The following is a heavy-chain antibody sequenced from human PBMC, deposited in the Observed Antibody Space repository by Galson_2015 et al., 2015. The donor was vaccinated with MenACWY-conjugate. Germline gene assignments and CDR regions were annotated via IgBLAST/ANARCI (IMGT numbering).Heavy chain of an antibody. CDR3: ARDAGSGTKYLWYFDL. V-gene: IGHV3-53*05. J-gene: IGHJ2*01. CDR1: GFTVSSKY. CDR2: IYSGGGT. D-gene: IGHD2-15*01. Sequence: SLRLSCAASGFTVSSKYMSWVRQAPGKGLEWVSVIYSGGGTNYGDSVKGRFTISRDNSKNTLYLQMNSLRPEDTAVYHCARDAGSGTKYLWYFDLWGRGTLVTVSS.